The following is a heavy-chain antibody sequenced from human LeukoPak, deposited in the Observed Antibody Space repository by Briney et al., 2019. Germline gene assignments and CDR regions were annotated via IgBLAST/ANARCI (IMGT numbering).Heavy chain of an antibody. CDR3: ARDTPHYDFWSGYPDAFDI. D-gene: IGHD3-3*01. CDR1: GFTFSSYA. CDR2: ISYDGSNK. Sequence: PGGSLRLSCAASGFTFSSYAMHWVRQAPGKGLEWVAVISYDGSNKYYADSVKGRFTISRDNSKNTLYLQMNSLRAEDTAVYYCARDTPHYDFWSGYPDAFDIWGQGTMVTVSS. V-gene: IGHV3-30-3*01. J-gene: IGHJ3*02.